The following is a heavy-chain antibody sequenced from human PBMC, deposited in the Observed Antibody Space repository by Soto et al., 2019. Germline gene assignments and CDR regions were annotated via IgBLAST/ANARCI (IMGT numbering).Heavy chain of an antibody. CDR1: GGSISSYY. CDR3: ARGARFGDRRYMDV. Sequence: SETLSLTCTVSGGSISSYYWLWIRESPGRGLEWIGYVYYSGKTNYNPSLESRVTISVDTSENQFSLKLNSVTAADTAVYYCARGARFGDRRYMDVWGKGTTVTVSS. D-gene: IGHD3-10*01. J-gene: IGHJ6*03. V-gene: IGHV4-59*12. CDR2: VYYSGKT.